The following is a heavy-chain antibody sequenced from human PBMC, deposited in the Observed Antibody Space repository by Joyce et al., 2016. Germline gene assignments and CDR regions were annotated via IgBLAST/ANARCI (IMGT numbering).Heavy chain of an antibody. CDR1: GFAFTSYA. Sequence: QVKLVESGGGVVQPGTSLRLSYAGSGFAFTSYALHGVRQAPGKCHDGGAVVASDGDNQYYAESVKGRFTISRDNSKNNLYLQMNSLRPEDTAMFYCARSTGRYDSRSGQRVGAFDIWGQGTKVIVSS. CDR2: VASDGDNQ. D-gene: IGHD3-3*01. CDR3: ARSTGRYDSRSGQRVGAFDI. V-gene: IGHV3-30*01. J-gene: IGHJ3*02.